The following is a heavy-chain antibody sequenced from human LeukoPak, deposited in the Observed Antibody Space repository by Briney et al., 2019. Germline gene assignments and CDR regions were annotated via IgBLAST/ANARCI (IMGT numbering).Heavy chain of an antibody. CDR2: INTNTGNP. D-gene: IGHD6-19*01. J-gene: IGHJ6*02. V-gene: IGHV7-4-1*02. Sequence: ASVKVSCKASGYTFTSYAMNWVRQAPGQGLEWMGWINTNTGNPTYAQGFTGRFDFSLDTSVSTAYLQISSLKAEDTAVYYCAGDHPGKQWLSYYGMDVWGQGTTVTVSS. CDR1: GYTFTSYA. CDR3: AGDHPGKQWLSYYGMDV.